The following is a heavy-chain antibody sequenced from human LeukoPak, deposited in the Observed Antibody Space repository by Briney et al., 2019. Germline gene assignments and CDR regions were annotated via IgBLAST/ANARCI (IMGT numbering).Heavy chain of an antibody. J-gene: IGHJ4*02. V-gene: IGHV3-23*01. Sequence: GGSLRLSCAASGFTFSSSAMSWVRQAPGKGLEWVSTISGSGDRTYYADSVKGRFTISRDNAKNSLYLQMNSLRAEDTAVYYCAREDFEDHDYWGQGTLVTVSS. CDR1: GFTFSSSA. CDR2: ISGSGDRT. D-gene: IGHD3-9*01. CDR3: AREDFEDHDY.